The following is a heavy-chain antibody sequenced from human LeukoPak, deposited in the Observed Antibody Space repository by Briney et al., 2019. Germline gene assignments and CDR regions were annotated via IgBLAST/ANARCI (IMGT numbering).Heavy chain of an antibody. D-gene: IGHD4-17*01. CDR3: ARGTATTSMKAFDI. CDR2: IYYSGSA. Sequence: SEALSLTCTVSGGSISSYYWSWIRQPPGKGLEWIGYIYYSGSANYNPSLKSRVTISVDTSKNQFSLKLSSVTAADTAVYYCARGTATTSMKAFDIWGQGTMVTVSS. V-gene: IGHV4-59*08. CDR1: GGSISSYY. J-gene: IGHJ3*02.